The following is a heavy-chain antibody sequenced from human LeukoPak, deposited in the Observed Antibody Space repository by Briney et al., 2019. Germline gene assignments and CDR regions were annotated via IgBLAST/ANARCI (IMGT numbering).Heavy chain of an antibody. Sequence: SVKVSCKASGGTFSNYAISWVRQAPGQGLEWMGGIIPIFGTANYAQKFRGRVTITADKSTRTAYMELSSLRSEDTAVYYCARDNDSRDLPHFDYWGQGTLVTVSS. V-gene: IGHV1-69*06. J-gene: IGHJ4*02. CDR2: IIPIFGTA. CDR3: ARDNDSRDLPHFDY. CDR1: GGTFSNYA. D-gene: IGHD3-16*01.